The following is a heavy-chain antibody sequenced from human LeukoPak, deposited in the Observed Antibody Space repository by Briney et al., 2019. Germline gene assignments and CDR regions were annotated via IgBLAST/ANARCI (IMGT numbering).Heavy chain of an antibody. V-gene: IGHV3-30*02. CDR1: GFTFSSYG. CDR2: IRYDGSNK. CDR3: AKNYLTPLYCSSTSCHDAFDI. J-gene: IGHJ3*02. Sequence: GGSLRLSCAASGFTFSSYGMHWVRQAPGKWLEWVAFIRYDGSNKYYADSVKGRFTISRDNSKNTLYLQMNSLRAEDTAVYYCAKNYLTPLYCSSTSCHDAFDIWGQGTMVTVSS. D-gene: IGHD2-2*01.